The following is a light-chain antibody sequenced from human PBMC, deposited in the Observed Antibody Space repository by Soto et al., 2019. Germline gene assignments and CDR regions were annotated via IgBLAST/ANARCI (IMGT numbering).Light chain of an antibody. V-gene: IGLV2-11*01. J-gene: IGLJ2*01. CDR2: DVS. CDR1: SSDVGNYKY. Sequence: QSALTQPASVSGSPGQSITISCTGTSSDVGNYKYVSWYQQHPGKAPKLMISDVSKRPSGVPDRFSGSKSGNTASLTISGLQAEDEADYYCCSYAGDLALFGGGTKVTVL. CDR3: CSYAGDLAL.